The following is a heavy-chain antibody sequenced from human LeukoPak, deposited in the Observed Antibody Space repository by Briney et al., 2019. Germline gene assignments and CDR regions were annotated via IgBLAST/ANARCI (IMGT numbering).Heavy chain of an antibody. V-gene: IGHV3-7*04. CDR3: ARGDKFSGDY. D-gene: IGHD2-15*01. CDR2: IHQDGNEK. Sequence: PGGSPRLSCAASGFTFSSYAMSWVRQAPGKGLEWVANIHQDGNEKYYVDSVKGRFTISRDNAKNSLYLQMNSLRAEDTAVYYCARGDKFSGDYWGQGTLVTVSS. J-gene: IGHJ4*02. CDR1: GFTFSSYA.